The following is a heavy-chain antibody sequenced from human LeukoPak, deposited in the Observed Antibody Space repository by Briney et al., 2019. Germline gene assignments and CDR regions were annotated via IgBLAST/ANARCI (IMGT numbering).Heavy chain of an antibody. CDR1: GFTFSSSW. Sequence: GGSLRLSCAASGFTFSSSWMHWVRQAPGKGLVWVSHIHHDGSRTSYADSVKGRFTISRDNAKNTLFLQMNSLRVEDTAVYYCVRAATIDYWGQGALVTVSS. CDR3: VRAATIDY. V-gene: IGHV3-74*01. J-gene: IGHJ4*02. CDR2: IHHDGSRT.